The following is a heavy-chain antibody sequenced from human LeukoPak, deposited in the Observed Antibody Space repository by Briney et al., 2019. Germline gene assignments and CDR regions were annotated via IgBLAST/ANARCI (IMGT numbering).Heavy chain of an antibody. CDR2: IYNSGST. CDR3: ARRIVVVVAETNWFDP. CDR1: GVSISIYY. V-gene: IGHV4-59*12. D-gene: IGHD2-15*01. J-gene: IGHJ5*02. Sequence: SETLSLTCTVSGVSISIYYWSWIRQPPGKGLEWIGYIYNSGSTSYNPSLKSRATISADTSKNQFSLKLSSVTAADTAVYYCARRIVVVVAETNWFDPWGQGTLVTVSS.